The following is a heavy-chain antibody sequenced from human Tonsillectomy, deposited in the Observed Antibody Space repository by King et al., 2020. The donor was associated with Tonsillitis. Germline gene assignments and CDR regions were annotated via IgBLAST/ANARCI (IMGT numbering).Heavy chain of an antibody. J-gene: IGHJ4*02. V-gene: IGHV3-21*01. CDR3: AREQQLMYYFDY. D-gene: IGHD6-13*01. CDR2: ISSSSSYI. Sequence: VQLVESGGGLVKPGGSLRLSCAASGFTFSSYSMNWVRQAPGKGLEWVSSISSSSSYIYYADSVKGRFTISRDNAKNSLYLQMNSLRAEDTAVYYCAREQQLMYYFDYWGQGTLVTVSS. CDR1: GFTFSSYS.